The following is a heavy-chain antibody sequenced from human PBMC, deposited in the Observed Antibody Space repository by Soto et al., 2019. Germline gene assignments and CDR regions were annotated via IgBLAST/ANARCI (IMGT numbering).Heavy chain of an antibody. D-gene: IGHD4-17*01. CDR2: IYYSGST. V-gene: IGHV4-59*01. CDR3: ARDNGDYGMDV. CDR1: GGSISSYY. J-gene: IGHJ6*02. Sequence: QVQLQESGPGLVKPSETLSLTCTVSGGSISSYYWSWIRQPPGKGLEWIGYIYYSGSTNYNPSLKSRVTISVDTSKNPFSLKLSSVTAADTAVYYCARDNGDYGMDVWGQGTTVTVSS.